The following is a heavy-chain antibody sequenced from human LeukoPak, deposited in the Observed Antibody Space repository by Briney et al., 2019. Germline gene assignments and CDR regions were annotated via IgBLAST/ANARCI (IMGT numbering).Heavy chain of an antibody. CDR3: ARVAVAGTWVFEY. J-gene: IGHJ4*02. CDR2: INHSGST. D-gene: IGHD6-19*01. CDR1: GGSFSGYY. V-gene: IGHV4-34*01. Sequence: PSETLSLTCAVYGGSFSGYYWSWIRQPPGKGLEWIGEINHSGSTNYNPSLKSRVTISVDTSKNQFSLKLSSVTAADTAVYYCARVAVAGTWVFEYWGQGTLVTVSS.